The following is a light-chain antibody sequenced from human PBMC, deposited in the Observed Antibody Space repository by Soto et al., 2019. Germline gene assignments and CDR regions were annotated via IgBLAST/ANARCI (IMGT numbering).Light chain of an antibody. CDR3: QRYNNWPRT. J-gene: IGKJ3*01. CDR1: QSVSSK. Sequence: EIVMTQSPATLSVSPGERATLSCRASQSVSSKLGWYQQKPGQAPRLLIDGASIRATGIPARFSGSGSGTEFTLTISSLQSEDFAVYYCQRYNNWPRTFGPGTKVDIK. V-gene: IGKV3-15*01. CDR2: GAS.